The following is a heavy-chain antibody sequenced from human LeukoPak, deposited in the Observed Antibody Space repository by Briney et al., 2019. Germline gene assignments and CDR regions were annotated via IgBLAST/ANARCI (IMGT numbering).Heavy chain of an antibody. J-gene: IGHJ6*02. V-gene: IGHV3-48*03. CDR3: ARYCSGGSCFGMDV. Sequence: GGSLRLSCAASGFTFSSYEMNWVRQAPGQGQEWVSYISSSGSTIYYADSVKGRYTISRDNAKNSLYLQMNSLRAEDTAVYYCARYCSGGSCFGMDVWGQGTTVTVSS. CDR1: GFTFSSYE. CDR2: ISSSGSTI. D-gene: IGHD2-15*01.